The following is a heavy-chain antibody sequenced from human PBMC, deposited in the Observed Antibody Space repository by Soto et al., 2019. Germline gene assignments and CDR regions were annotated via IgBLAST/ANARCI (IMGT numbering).Heavy chain of an antibody. CDR2: ISAHNGNT. V-gene: IGHV1-18*01. J-gene: IGHJ4*02. CDR3: ARGRYGDY. Sequence: QVHLVQSGAEVKKPGASVKVSCKGSGYGFTTYGITWVRQAPGQGREWMAWISAHNGNTNSAQKLQGRVTVTRDTSTSTAYMELRSLRSDDTAVYYCARGRYGDYWRQGALVTASS. D-gene: IGHD1-1*01. CDR1: GYGFTTYG.